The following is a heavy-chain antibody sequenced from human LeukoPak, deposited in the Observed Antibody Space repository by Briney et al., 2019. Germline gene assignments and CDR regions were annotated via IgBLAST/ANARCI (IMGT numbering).Heavy chain of an antibody. Sequence: KPSETLSLTCAVYGGSFNGYYWSWIRQPPGKGLEWIGEINHSGSTNYNPSLKSRVTISVDTSKNQFSLKLSSVTAADTAVYYCARGPSRGGRRYYGMDVWGQGTTVTVSS. CDR2: INHSGST. V-gene: IGHV4-34*01. J-gene: IGHJ6*02. D-gene: IGHD3-10*01. CDR3: ARGPSRGGRRYYGMDV. CDR1: GGSFNGYY.